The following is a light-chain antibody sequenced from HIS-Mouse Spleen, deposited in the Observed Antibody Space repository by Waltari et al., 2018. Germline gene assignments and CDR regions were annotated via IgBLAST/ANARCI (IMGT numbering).Light chain of an antibody. J-gene: IGLJ2*01. CDR1: SSDVGGYNY. CDR3: SSYTSSSTYVV. CDR2: EGS. Sequence: QSALTQPASVSGSPGQSITISCTGTSSDVGGYNYVSWYQQHPGKAPQLMIYEGSNRPSGVSKRFSGSKSGNTASLTISGLQAEDEADYYCSSYTSSSTYVVFGGGTKLTVL. V-gene: IGLV2-14*01.